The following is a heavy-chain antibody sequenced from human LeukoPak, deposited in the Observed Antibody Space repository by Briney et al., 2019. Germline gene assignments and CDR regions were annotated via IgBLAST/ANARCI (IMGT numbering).Heavy chain of an antibody. CDR2: IKQDGSEK. CDR3: AREQYYYGSGSYYNVHRYYYYMDV. J-gene: IGHJ6*03. D-gene: IGHD3-10*01. Sequence: GGSLRLSCAASGFTFSNYWMHWVRQAPGKWLEWVANIKQDGSEKYYVDSVKGRFTISRDNAKNSLYLQMNSLRAEDTAVYYCAREQYYYGSGSYYNVHRYYYYMDVWGKGTTVTVSS. CDR1: GFTFSNYW. V-gene: IGHV3-7*01.